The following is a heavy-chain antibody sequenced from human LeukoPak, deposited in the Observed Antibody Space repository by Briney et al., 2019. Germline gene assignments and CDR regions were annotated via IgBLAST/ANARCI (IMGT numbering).Heavy chain of an antibody. CDR1: GGSISSGSYY. V-gene: IGHV4-61*02. CDR3: AREGYCSGGSCLYYYYYYMDV. J-gene: IGHJ6*03. CDR2: VYTSGST. Sequence: SQTLSLTCTVSGGSISSGSYYWSWIRQPPGKGLEWIGRVYTSGSTNYNPSLKSRVTISVDTSKNQFSLKLSSVTAADTAVYYCAREGYCSGGSCLYYYYYYMDVWGKGTTVTVSS. D-gene: IGHD2-15*01.